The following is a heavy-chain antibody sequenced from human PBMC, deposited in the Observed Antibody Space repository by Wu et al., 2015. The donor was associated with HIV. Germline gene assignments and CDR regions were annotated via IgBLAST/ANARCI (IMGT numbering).Heavy chain of an antibody. CDR1: GYTFTGYY. D-gene: IGHD6-13*01. V-gene: IGHV1-2*02. CDR3: AREPLAAAGDYWYFDL. Sequence: QVQLVQSGAEVKKPGASVKVSCKASGYTFTGYYMHWVRQAPGQGLEWMGWINPNSGGTNYAQKFQGRVTMTTATSTSTAYMELRSLRSDDTAVYYCAREPLAAAGDYWYFDLWGRGTLVTVSS. J-gene: IGHJ2*01. CDR2: INPNSGGT.